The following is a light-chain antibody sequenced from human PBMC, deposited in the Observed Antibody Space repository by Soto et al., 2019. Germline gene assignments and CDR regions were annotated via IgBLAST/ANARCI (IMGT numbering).Light chain of an antibody. J-gene: IGKJ1*01. V-gene: IGKV3-15*01. Sequence: EIVMAQSRATLSVSPGQTATLSCXASQSVSSNLAWYQQKPGQAPRLLIYGASTRATGIPARFSGSGSGTEFTLTISSLQSEDFAVYYCQQYNNWPRTFGQGTKVDIK. CDR2: GAS. CDR3: QQYNNWPRT. CDR1: QSVSSN.